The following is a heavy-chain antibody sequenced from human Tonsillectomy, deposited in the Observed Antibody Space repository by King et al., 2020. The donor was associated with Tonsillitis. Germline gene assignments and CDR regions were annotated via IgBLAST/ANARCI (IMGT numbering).Heavy chain of an antibody. CDR2: IYYSGST. Sequence: QLQESGPGLVKPSETLSLTCTVSGGSISSSSYYWGWIRQPPGKGLEWIGSIYYSGSTYYNPSLKSRVTISVDPSKNQFSLKLSSVTAADTAVYYCGTMIVVATAEYFQHWGQGTLVTVSS. CDR3: GTMIVVATAEYFQH. CDR1: GGSISSSSYY. D-gene: IGHD3-22*01. V-gene: IGHV4-39*07. J-gene: IGHJ1*01.